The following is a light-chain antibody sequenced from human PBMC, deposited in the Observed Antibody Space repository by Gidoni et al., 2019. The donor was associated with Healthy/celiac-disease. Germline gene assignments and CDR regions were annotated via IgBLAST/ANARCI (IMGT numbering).Light chain of an antibody. CDR3: GTWDSSLSSYV. CDR2: DNN. V-gene: IGLV1-51*01. Sequence: SVLTQPPSVSAAPGQKVTISCSGSSSNIGNNYVSWYQQLPGTAPKLLIYDNNKRPSGIPDRFSGSKSGTSATLGITGRQTGDEADYYCGTWDSSLSSYVFGTGTKVTVL. CDR1: SSNIGNNY. J-gene: IGLJ1*01.